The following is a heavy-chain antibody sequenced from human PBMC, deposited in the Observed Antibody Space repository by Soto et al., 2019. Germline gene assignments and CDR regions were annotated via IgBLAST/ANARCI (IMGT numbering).Heavy chain of an antibody. V-gene: IGHV3-74*01. J-gene: IGHJ4*02. CDR3: ARYSYNISPYDY. D-gene: IGHD3-16*02. CDR1: GFTFSNYW. Sequence: PGGSLRLSCEASGFTFSNYWMHWVRQAPGKGLVWVARINSDGSSTSYADSVKGRFTISRDNAKNTVYLQMNSLRAEDTAVYYCARYSYNISPYDYWGQGTLVTVSS. CDR2: INSDGSST.